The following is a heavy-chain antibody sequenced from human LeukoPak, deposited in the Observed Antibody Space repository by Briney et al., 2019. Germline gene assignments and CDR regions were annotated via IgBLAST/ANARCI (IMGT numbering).Heavy chain of an antibody. CDR3: ARLRRDFWSGYSLFDY. CDR1: GGSFSGYY. Sequence: PSETLSLTCAVYGGSFSGYYWSWIRQPPGRGLEWIGEINHSGSTNYNPSLKSRVTISVDTSKNQFSPKLSSVTAADTAVYYCARLRRDFWSGYSLFDYWGQGTLVTVSS. CDR2: INHSGST. V-gene: IGHV4-34*01. D-gene: IGHD3-3*01. J-gene: IGHJ4*02.